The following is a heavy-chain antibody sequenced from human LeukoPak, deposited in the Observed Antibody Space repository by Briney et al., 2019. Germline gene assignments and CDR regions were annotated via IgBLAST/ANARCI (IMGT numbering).Heavy chain of an antibody. J-gene: IGHJ4*02. CDR1: GFTFSSYA. CDR3: ARVGKSGSYYYFDY. V-gene: IGHV3-64D*09. CDR2: ISSNGGST. D-gene: IGHD1-26*01. Sequence: GSLRLSCSASGFTFSSYAMHWVRQAPGKGLDYVSAISSNGGSTYYADSVKGRFTISRDNSKNTLYLQMSSLRAEDTAVYYCARVGKSGSYYYFDYWGQGTLVTVSS.